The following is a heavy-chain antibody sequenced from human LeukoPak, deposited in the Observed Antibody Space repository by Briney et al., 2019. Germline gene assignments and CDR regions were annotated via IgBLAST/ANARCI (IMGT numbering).Heavy chain of an antibody. J-gene: IGHJ3*02. D-gene: IGHD6-19*01. Sequence: GGSLRLSCAASGFTFSGYSMNWVRQAPGKGLEWVSSISSSSSYIYYADSVKGRFTISRDNAKNSLYLQMNSLRAEDTAVYYCARDGQWLAHTAFDIWGQGTMVTVSS. V-gene: IGHV3-21*01. CDR1: GFTFSGYS. CDR2: ISSSSSYI. CDR3: ARDGQWLAHTAFDI.